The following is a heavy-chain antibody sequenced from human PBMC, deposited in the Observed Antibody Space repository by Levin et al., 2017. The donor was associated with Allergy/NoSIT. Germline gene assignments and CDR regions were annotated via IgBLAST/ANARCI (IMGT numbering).Heavy chain of an antibody. V-gene: IGHV1-2*02. CDR1: GYTFTGYY. Sequence: GASVKVSCKASGYTFTGYYMHWVRQAPGQGLEWMGWINPNSGGTNYAQKFQGRVTMTRDTSISTAYMELSRLRSDDTAVYYCARDPVVVAVPGVGWFDPWGQGTLVTVSS. D-gene: IGHD2-15*01. J-gene: IGHJ5*02. CDR3: ARDPVVVAVPGVGWFDP. CDR2: INPNSGGT.